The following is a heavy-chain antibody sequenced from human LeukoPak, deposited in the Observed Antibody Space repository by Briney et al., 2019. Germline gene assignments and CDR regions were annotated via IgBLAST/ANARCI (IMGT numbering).Heavy chain of an antibody. Sequence: QPGGSLRLSCADSGFTFSTYWMTWVRQAPGKGLEWVAKIKEDGSEKYYVDSVKGRFTISRDNAKNSVYLQMNSLRVEDTAVYYCGRHYGSGNYDQIGDYWGQGTLVTASS. D-gene: IGHD3-10*01. CDR1: GFTFSTYW. V-gene: IGHV3-7*01. CDR3: GRHYGSGNYDQIGDY. J-gene: IGHJ4*02. CDR2: IKEDGSEK.